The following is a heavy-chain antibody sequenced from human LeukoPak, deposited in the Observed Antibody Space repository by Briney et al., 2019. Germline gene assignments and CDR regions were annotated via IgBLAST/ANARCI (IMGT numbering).Heavy chain of an antibody. Sequence: GGSLRLSCAVSGITLSNYGMSWVRQAPGKGLEWVAGISDSGGRTNYADSVKGRFTISRDDPKNTLYLQMNSLRAEDTAVYFCSKRGVVIRVILVGFHKEAYYFDSWGQGALVTVSS. D-gene: IGHD3-22*01. V-gene: IGHV3-23*01. J-gene: IGHJ4*02. CDR2: ISDSGGRT. CDR1: GITLSNYG. CDR3: SKRGVVIRVILVGFHKEAYYFDS.